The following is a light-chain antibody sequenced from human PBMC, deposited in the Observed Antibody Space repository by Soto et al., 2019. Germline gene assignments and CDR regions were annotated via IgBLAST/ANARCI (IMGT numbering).Light chain of an antibody. CDR3: QVRDSSIPRLV. CDR1: NIGSKS. V-gene: IGLV3-21*04. Sequence: SYELTQPPSVSVAPGKTARITCGGNNIGSKSVHWCQQKPGQAPVLVIYYDSDRPSGIPERFSGSNSGNTATLTISRVEAGDEADYFCQVRDSSIPRLVFGGGTNLTVL. CDR2: YDS. J-gene: IGLJ2*01.